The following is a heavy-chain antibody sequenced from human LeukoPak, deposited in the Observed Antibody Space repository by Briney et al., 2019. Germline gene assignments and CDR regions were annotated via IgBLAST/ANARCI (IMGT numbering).Heavy chain of an antibody. J-gene: IGHJ4*02. Sequence: SETLSLTCTVSGGSISSSSYYWGWIRQPPGKGLEWIGSIYYSGSTYYNPSLKSRVTISVDTSKNQFSLKLSSVTAADTAVYYCARLRSWYGMGNFDYWGQGTLVTVSS. CDR3: ARLRSWYGMGNFDY. V-gene: IGHV4-39*07. CDR1: GGSISSSSYY. D-gene: IGHD6-13*01. CDR2: IYYSGST.